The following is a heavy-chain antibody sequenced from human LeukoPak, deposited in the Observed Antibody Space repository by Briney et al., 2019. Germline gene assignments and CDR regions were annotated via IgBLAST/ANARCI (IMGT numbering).Heavy chain of an antibody. CDR1: GYTFTSYG. CDR3: ARDPRYFDWLFRGDAFDI. Sequence: ASVKVSCKASGYTFTSYGISWVRQAPGQGLEWMGWISAYNGNTNYAQKLQGRVTMTTDTSTSTAYMELRSLRSDDTAVYYCARDPRYFDWLFRGDAFDIWGQGTMVTVSS. D-gene: IGHD3-9*01. V-gene: IGHV1-18*01. CDR2: ISAYNGNT. J-gene: IGHJ3*02.